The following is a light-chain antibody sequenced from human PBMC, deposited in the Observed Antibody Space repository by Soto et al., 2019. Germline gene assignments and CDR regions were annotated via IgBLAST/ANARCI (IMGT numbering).Light chain of an antibody. CDR2: NTN. J-gene: IGLJ3*02. V-gene: IGLV8-61*01. CDR3: VLYMGGGISV. Sequence: QAVVTQEPSFSVSPGGTVTLTCGLSSGSVSTSYYPSWYQQTPGQAPRTLIYNTNTRSSGVPDRFSCSILGNKAALTVTGAQADDESDYYCVLYMGGGISVFGGGTKLTVL. CDR1: SGSVSTSYY.